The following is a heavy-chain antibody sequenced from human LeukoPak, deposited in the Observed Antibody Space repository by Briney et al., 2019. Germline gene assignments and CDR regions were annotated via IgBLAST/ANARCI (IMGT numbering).Heavy chain of an antibody. D-gene: IGHD6-13*01. CDR1: GVSFSSSG. Sequence: AKSLTLSCAVSGVSFSSSGYYWVCQAPGKGLEWVAVISYDGSDKSYADSVKGRFTISRDNSKNTLYLQMNSLRAEDTAVYYCAKGLVGSSWSRGFDYWGQGTLVTVSS. CDR2: ISYDGSDK. J-gene: IGHJ4*02. V-gene: IGHV3-30*18. CDR3: AKGLVGSSWSRGFDY.